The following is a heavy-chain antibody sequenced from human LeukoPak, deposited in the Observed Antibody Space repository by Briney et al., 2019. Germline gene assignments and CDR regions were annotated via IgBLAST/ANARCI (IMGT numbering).Heavy chain of an antibody. CDR1: GYTFTSYD. CDR3: ARGRGYGSGSYSEKPFDY. D-gene: IGHD3-10*01. Sequence: GASVKVSCKASGYTFTSYDINWVRQATGQGLEWMGWMNPNSGNTGYAQKFQGRVTITRNTSISTAYMELRSLRSDDTAVYYCARGRGYGSGSYSEKPFDYWGQGTLVTVSS. CDR2: MNPNSGNT. J-gene: IGHJ4*02. V-gene: IGHV1-8*03.